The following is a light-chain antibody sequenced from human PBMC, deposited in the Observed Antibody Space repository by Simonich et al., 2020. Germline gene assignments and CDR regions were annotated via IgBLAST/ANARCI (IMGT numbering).Light chain of an antibody. J-gene: IGKJ4*01. V-gene: IGKV1-33*01. CDR2: DAS. Sequence: DIQMTQSPSSLSASVGDRVTITCQASQDISNYLNWYQQKPGKAPKLLIYDASNVETGVPSRFSGIGSGTDFTLTISSLQPEDFATYYCQQANSFPLTFGGGTKVEIK. CDR3: QQANSFPLT. CDR1: QDISNY.